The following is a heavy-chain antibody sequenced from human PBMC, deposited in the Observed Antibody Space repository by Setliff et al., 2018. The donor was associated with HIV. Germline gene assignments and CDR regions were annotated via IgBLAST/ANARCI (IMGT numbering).Heavy chain of an antibody. CDR1: GGSISSGYYY. V-gene: IGHV4-31*03. Sequence: SETLSLTCTVSGGSISSGYYYWSWIRQHPGKGLEWIGYTYYSGNPFYNPSLRSRVTISLDTSKNQFSLKLSSVTAADTAVYYCARGFDYAQRPPLYYFDYWGQGTLVTISS. J-gene: IGHJ4*02. CDR2: TYYSGNP. CDR3: ARGFDYAQRPPLYYFDY. D-gene: IGHD2-2*01.